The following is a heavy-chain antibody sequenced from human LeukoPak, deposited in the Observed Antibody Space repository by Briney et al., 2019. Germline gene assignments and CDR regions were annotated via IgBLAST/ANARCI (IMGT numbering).Heavy chain of an antibody. V-gene: IGHV3-66*01. CDR2: IYSGGST. Sequence: PGGSLRLSCAASGCTVSSNYMSWVRQAPGKGLEWVPVIYSGGSTYYADSVKGRFTISRDNSKNTLYLQMNSLRAEDTAVYYCARDRGYSYGPDVYYYYYGMDVWGQGTTVTVSS. J-gene: IGHJ6*02. CDR3: ARDRGYSYGPDVYYYYYGMDV. CDR1: GCTVSSNY. D-gene: IGHD5-18*01.